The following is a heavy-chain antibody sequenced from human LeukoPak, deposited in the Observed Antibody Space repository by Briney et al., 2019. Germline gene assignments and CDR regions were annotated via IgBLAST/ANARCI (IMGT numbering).Heavy chain of an antibody. CDR2: ISSSGSTI. J-gene: IGHJ4*02. Sequence: GGSLRLSCAASGFTFSSYEMNWVRQAPGKGLEWVSYISSSGSTIYYADSVKGRFTISRDNAENSLYLQMNSLRAEDTAVYYCARGKSGSLDYWGQGTLVTVSS. V-gene: IGHV3-48*03. CDR1: GFTFSSYE. CDR3: ARGKSGSLDY. D-gene: IGHD1-26*01.